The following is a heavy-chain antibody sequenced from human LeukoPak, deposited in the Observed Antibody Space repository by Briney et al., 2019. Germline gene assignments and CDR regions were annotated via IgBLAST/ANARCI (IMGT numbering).Heavy chain of an antibody. V-gene: IGHV4-4*09. J-gene: IGHJ5*02. D-gene: IGHD3-10*01. CDR1: GGSISRDY. Sequence: SETLSLTCTVSGGSISRDYWNWIRQPPGKGLEWIGYIYATGSTNYNPSLKSRVTISVDTSKNQFSLNLRSVTAADTAVYYCARHGSVRSPLGPWGQGTLVTVSS. CDR2: IYATGST. CDR3: ARHGSVRSPLGP.